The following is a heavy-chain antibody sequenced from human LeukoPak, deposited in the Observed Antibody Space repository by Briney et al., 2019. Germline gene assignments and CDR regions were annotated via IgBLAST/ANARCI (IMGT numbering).Heavy chain of an antibody. CDR3: ARDSGMATTNFDY. J-gene: IGHJ4*02. CDR2: IIPIFGTA. D-gene: IGHD5-24*01. CDR1: GYTFTSYA. Sequence: SVKVSCKASGYTFTSYAISWVRQAPGQGLEWMGGIIPIFGTANYAQKFQGRVTITADESTSTAYMELSSLRSEDTAVYYCARDSGMATTNFDYWGQGTLVTVSS. V-gene: IGHV1-69*13.